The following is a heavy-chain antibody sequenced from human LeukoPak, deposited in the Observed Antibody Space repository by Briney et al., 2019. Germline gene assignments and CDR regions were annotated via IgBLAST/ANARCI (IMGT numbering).Heavy chain of an antibody. CDR1: GYTFTSYA. Sequence: ASVKVSCKASGYTFTSYAMHWVRQAPGQRLEWMGWINAGNGNTKYSQKFQGRITITRDTSASTAYMELSSLRSEDTAVYYCARDPYGDYVNWFDPWGQGTLVTVSS. CDR3: ARDPYGDYVNWFDP. CDR2: INAGNGNT. V-gene: IGHV1-3*01. D-gene: IGHD4-17*01. J-gene: IGHJ5*02.